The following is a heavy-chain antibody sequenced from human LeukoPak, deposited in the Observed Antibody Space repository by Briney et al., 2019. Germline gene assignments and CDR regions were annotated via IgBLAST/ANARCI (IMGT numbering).Heavy chain of an antibody. CDR1: GFTVSSDS. CDR3: AKGNLWLRPAFDY. CDR2: IYSGGST. Sequence: GGSLRLSCTVSGFTVSSDSMSWVRQAPGKGLEWVSFIYSGGSTHYSDSVKGRFAISRDNSKNTLYLQMNSLRAEDTAVYYCAKGNLWLRPAFDYWGQGTLVTVSS. V-gene: IGHV3-53*01. J-gene: IGHJ4*02. D-gene: IGHD3-10*01.